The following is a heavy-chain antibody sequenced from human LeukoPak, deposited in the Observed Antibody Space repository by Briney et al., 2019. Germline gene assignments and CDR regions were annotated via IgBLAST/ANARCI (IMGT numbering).Heavy chain of an antibody. CDR2: IYPGDSDT. D-gene: IGHD2-15*01. Sequence: GVSLQISCKGAGCSFTSYWIGWVRRMAGKGREGMGIIYPGDSDTRYSPTFQGQVTISADKSISTAYLQWSSLKASDTAMYYCARRLGYCSGGSCYGTAIFDYWGQGTLVTVSS. CDR3: ARRLGYCSGGSCYGTAIFDY. J-gene: IGHJ4*02. CDR1: GCSFTSYW. V-gene: IGHV5-51*01.